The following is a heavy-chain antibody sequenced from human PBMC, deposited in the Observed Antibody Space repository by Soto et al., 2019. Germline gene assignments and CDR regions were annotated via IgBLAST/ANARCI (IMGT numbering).Heavy chain of an antibody. CDR1: GGTFSSYT. Sequence: SVKVSCKASGGTFSSYTISWVRQAPGQGLEWMGGIIPMFGTAKYAQKFQGRVTITADESTSTAYMELSSLRSEATAVYYCARAGYCSGGSCSSDCFDPWGQGTLVTVSS. V-gene: IGHV1-69*13. CDR3: ARAGYCSGGSCSSDCFDP. CDR2: IIPMFGTA. J-gene: IGHJ5*02. D-gene: IGHD2-15*01.